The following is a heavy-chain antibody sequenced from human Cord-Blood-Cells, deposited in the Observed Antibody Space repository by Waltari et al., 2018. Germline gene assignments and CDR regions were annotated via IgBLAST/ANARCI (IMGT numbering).Heavy chain of an antibody. CDR2: ITPTGGGT. CDR3: ARGGGATGY. J-gene: IGHJ4*02. V-gene: IGHV1-2*02. CDR1: GYTFTGYY. Sequence: QVQLVQSGAEVKKPGASVKVSCKASGYTFTGYYMHWVGQAPGQGLEWGGWITPTGGGTNYAQKFQGRVTMTRDTSISTAYMELRRLRSADTAVYYCARGGGATGYWGQGTLVTVSS. D-gene: IGHD1-26*01.